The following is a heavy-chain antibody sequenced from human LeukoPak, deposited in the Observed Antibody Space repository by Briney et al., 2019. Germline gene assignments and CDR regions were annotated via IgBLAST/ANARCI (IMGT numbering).Heavy chain of an antibody. D-gene: IGHD4-17*01. Sequence: ASVKVSCKASGYTFSDYFMHWVRQAPGPGLEWMGWISPEGGDTHYAQRFQGRVTMTRDTSISAAYMELTSLSSDDTAVYYCARNYGHNSKYFDLWGQGTLVTVSS. CDR3: ARNYGHNSKYFDL. V-gene: IGHV1-2*02. CDR1: GYTFSDYF. CDR2: ISPEGGDT. J-gene: IGHJ4*02.